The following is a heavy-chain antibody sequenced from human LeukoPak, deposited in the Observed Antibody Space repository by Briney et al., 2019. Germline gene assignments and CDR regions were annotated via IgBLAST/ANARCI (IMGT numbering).Heavy chain of an antibody. V-gene: IGHV3-20*04. J-gene: IGHJ4*02. D-gene: IGHD3-22*01. CDR3: ARVQQYDKFDY. CDR2: ISWNGGRT. Sequence: GGSLRLSCAAFGFPLSSYAMSWVRQAPGKGLEWVSGISWNGGRTAYADSVKGRFTISRDDAKNSLYLQLNSLRAEDTALYYCARVQQYDKFDYWGQGTLVTVSS. CDR1: GFPLSSYA.